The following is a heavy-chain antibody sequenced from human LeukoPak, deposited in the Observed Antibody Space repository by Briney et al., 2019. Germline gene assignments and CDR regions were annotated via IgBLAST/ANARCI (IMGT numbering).Heavy chain of an antibody. D-gene: IGHD4-17*01. J-gene: IGHJ4*02. CDR3: ARRDGALFDY. CDR2: IYYSGST. V-gene: IGHV4-39*01. Sequence: SETLSLTCTVSGGSISSSSYYWGWIRQPPGKGLEWIGSIYYSGSTYYNPSLKSRVTISVDTSKNQFSLKLSPVTAADTAVYYCARRDGALFDYWGQGTLVTVSS. CDR1: GGSISSSSYY.